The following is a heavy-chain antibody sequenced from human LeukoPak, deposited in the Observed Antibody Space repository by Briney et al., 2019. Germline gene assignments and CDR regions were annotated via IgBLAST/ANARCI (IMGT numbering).Heavy chain of an antibody. V-gene: IGHV3-21*01. D-gene: IGHD2-2*01. J-gene: IGHJ3*02. CDR2: ISSSSSYI. CDR3: ARDSYCSSTSCFTGAFDI. CDR1: GFTFSSYS. Sequence: GGSLRLSCAASGFTFSSYSMNWVRQAPGKGLEWVSSISSSSSYIYYADSVKGRFTISRDNAKNSLYLQMNSLRAEDTAVYYCARDSYCSSTSCFTGAFDIWGQGTMVTVSS.